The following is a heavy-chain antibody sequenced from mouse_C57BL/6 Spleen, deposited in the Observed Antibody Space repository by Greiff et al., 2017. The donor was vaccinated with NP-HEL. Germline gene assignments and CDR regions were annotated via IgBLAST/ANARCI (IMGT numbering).Heavy chain of an antibody. Sequence: QVQLKESGAELVRPGASVTLSCKASGYTFTDYEMHWVKQTPVHGLEWIGAIDPETGGTAYNQKFKGKAILTADKSSSTAYMELRSLTSEDSAVYYCTRWGGYDGYYFDYWGQGTTLTVSS. D-gene: IGHD2-2*01. CDR1: GYTFTDYE. CDR2: IDPETGGT. J-gene: IGHJ2*01. CDR3: TRWGGYDGYYFDY. V-gene: IGHV1-15*01.